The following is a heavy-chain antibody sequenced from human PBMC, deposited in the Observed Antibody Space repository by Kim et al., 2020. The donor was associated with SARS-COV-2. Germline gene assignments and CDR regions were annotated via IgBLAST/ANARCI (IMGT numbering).Heavy chain of an antibody. J-gene: IGHJ4*02. CDR3: ATKNVDTAMGSFDY. D-gene: IGHD5-18*01. Sequence: PSLKSRGTISVDTSKNQFSLELSSVTAADTAVYYCATKNVDTAMGSFDYWGQGTLVTVSS. V-gene: IGHV4-31*02.